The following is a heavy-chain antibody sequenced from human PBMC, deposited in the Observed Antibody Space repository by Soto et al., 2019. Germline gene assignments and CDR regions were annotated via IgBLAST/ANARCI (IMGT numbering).Heavy chain of an antibody. CDR3: ARSRTYGGNSFDY. D-gene: IGHD1-26*01. Sequence: GESLKISCSTSGYSFTTYWIGWVRQMPGKGLEWMGIIHPGDSDTRYSTSFQGQVTISADRSISTAYLQWSSLKASDTAIYYCARSRTYGGNSFDYWGQGTLVTV. V-gene: IGHV5-51*01. CDR2: IHPGDSDT. J-gene: IGHJ4*02. CDR1: GYSFTTYW.